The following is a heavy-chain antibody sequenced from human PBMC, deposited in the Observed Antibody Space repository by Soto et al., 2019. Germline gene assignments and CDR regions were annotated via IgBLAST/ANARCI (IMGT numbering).Heavy chain of an antibody. CDR2: IWYDGSNK. J-gene: IGHJ4*02. Sequence: PGGSLRLSCAASGFTFSSYGMHWVRQAPGKGLEWVAVIWYDGSNKYYADSVKGRFTISRDNSKNTLYLQMNSLRAEDTAVYYCARTPLRYYDFWSGPYYFDYWGQGTLVTVSS. D-gene: IGHD3-3*01. CDR1: GFTFSSYG. V-gene: IGHV3-33*01. CDR3: ARTPLRYYDFWSGPYYFDY.